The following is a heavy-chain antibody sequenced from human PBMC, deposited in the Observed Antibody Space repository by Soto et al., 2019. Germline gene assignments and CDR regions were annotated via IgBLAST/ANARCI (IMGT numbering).Heavy chain of an antibody. Sequence: SETLSLTCTVSGGSISSGGYYWSWIRQHPGKGLEWIGYIYYSGSTYYNPSLKSRVTISVDTSKNQFSLKLSSVTAADTAVYYCARDYSNYLGPGYYGMDVWGQGTTVTVSS. CDR2: IYYSGST. V-gene: IGHV4-31*03. D-gene: IGHD4-4*01. J-gene: IGHJ6*02. CDR1: GGSISSGGYY. CDR3: ARDYSNYLGPGYYGMDV.